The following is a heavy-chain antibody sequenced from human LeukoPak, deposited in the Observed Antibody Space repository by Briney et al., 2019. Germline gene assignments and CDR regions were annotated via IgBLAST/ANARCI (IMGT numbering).Heavy chain of an antibody. D-gene: IGHD3-9*01. CDR1: GGSISSYY. V-gene: IGHV4-59*01. Sequence: SETLSLTCTVSGGSISSYYWSWIRQPPGKGLEWIGYIHHSGSTNYHPSLKSRVTISVDTSKSQFSLKLSSVTAADTAVYYCARGGDILTGYYSFDYWGQGTLVTVSS. CDR3: ARGGDILTGYYSFDY. J-gene: IGHJ4*02. CDR2: IHHSGST.